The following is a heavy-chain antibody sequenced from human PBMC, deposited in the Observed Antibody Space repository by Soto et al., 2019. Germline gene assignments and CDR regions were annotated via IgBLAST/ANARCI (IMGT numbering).Heavy chain of an antibody. Sequence: VASVKVSCKASGYTFTSYGISWVRQAPGQGLEWMGWISAYNGNTNYAQKLQGRVTMTTDTSTSTAYMELRSLRSDDTAVYYCARDYTHIARPRALGYWGQGTLVTVSS. D-gene: IGHD2-21*01. CDR2: ISAYNGNT. J-gene: IGHJ4*02. V-gene: IGHV1-18*01. CDR3: ARDYTHIARPRALGY. CDR1: GYTFTSYG.